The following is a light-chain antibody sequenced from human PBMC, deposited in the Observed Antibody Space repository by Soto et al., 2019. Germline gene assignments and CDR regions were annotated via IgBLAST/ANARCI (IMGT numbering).Light chain of an antibody. Sequence: QSVLTQPPSASGTPGQRVTISCSGGSSNIGGNTVNWYQQLPGAAPKLNIFSNSQRPSGVPDRFSGSKSGTSASLAIGGLQSEDEAEYYCSTWDDSLNGPLFGGGTKVTVL. V-gene: IGLV1-44*01. CDR3: STWDDSLNGPL. CDR1: SSNIGGNT. J-gene: IGLJ2*01. CDR2: SNS.